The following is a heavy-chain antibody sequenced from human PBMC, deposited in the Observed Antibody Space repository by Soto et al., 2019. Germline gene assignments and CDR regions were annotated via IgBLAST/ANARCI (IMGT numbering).Heavy chain of an antibody. V-gene: IGHV4-30-2*01. CDR3: ATIAGTAGGPIDY. CDR2: IYHSGST. Sequence: SETLSLTCAVSGGSISSGGYSWSWIRQPPGKGLEWIGYIYHSGSTYYNPSLKSRVTVSVDRSKNQFSLKLSSVTAVDTAVYYCATIAGTAGGPIDYWGQGTLVTVSS. CDR1: GGSISSGGYS. D-gene: IGHD6-13*01. J-gene: IGHJ4*02.